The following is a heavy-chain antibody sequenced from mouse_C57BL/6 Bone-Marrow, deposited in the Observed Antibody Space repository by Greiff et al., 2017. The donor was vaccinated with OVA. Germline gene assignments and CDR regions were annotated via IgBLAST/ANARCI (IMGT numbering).Heavy chain of an antibody. Sequence: ESGAELVKPGASVKLSCKASGYTFTSYWMHWVKQRPGQGLEWIGMIHPNSGSTNYNEKFKSKATLTVDKSSSTAYMQLSSLTSEDSAVYYCAPYYSNYVWFAYWGQGTLVTVSA. V-gene: IGHV1-64*01. J-gene: IGHJ3*01. CDR1: GYTFTSYW. CDR2: IHPNSGST. CDR3: APYYSNYVWFAY. D-gene: IGHD2-5*01.